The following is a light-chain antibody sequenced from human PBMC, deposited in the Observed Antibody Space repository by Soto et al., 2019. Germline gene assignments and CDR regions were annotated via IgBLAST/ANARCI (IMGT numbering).Light chain of an antibody. CDR2: RAS. V-gene: IGKV3-15*01. CDR1: QTIYSN. Sequence: IVMTQSPATLSVSPGERATLSCRAGQTIYSNVAWYQQRPGQAPRLLIYRASTRATGVPARFSGSGSGTEFTLTISCLQSEDFALYYCQQYQNLWTFGQVTKVEIK. J-gene: IGKJ1*01. CDR3: QQYQNLWT.